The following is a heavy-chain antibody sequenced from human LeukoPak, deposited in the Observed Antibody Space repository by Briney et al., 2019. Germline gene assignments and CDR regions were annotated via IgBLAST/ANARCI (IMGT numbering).Heavy chain of an antibody. V-gene: IGHV3-15*01. CDR3: TLIQGWGSGSYYRDF. CDR2: VKSRSAGETT. CDR1: GFSISNDW. J-gene: IGHJ4*02. D-gene: IGHD3-10*01. Sequence: GGSLRLSCAAPGFSISNDWMSWVRQAPGKGLEWVARVKSRSAGETTDYAAPVKGRFTISRDDSKNTPYLQMNSLKTEDTAVYYCTLIQGWGSGSYYRDFWGQGTLVTVS.